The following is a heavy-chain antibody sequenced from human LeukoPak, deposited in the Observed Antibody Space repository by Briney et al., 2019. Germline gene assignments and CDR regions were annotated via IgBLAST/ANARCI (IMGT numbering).Heavy chain of an antibody. V-gene: IGHV1-2*02. Sequence: ASVKVSCKASGYTFTGYYMHWVRQAPGQGLEWMGWINPNSGGTNYAQKFQGRVTTTRDTSISTAYMELSRLRSDDTAVYYCARALYSSSSRFDYWGQGTLVTVSS. CDR2: INPNSGGT. J-gene: IGHJ4*02. D-gene: IGHD6-6*01. CDR3: ARALYSSSSRFDY. CDR1: GYTFTGYY.